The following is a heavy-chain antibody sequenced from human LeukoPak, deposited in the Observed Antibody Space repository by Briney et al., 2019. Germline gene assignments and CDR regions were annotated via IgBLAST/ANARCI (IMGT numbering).Heavy chain of an antibody. D-gene: IGHD1-26*01. V-gene: IGHV3-48*02. CDR2: ITRSSAL. CDR1: GFTFSDYG. Sequence: GGSLRLSCAASGFTFSDYGMIWVRRAPGKGLEWVSYITRSSALHYADSVKGRFTISRDNAKNSLFLQTSSLRDEDTAVYYCARRERQSGNYYYFDYWGQGTLVTVSS. CDR3: ARRERQSGNYYYFDY. J-gene: IGHJ4*02.